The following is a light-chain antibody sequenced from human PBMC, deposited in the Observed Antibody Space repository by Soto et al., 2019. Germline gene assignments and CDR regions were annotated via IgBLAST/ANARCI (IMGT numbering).Light chain of an antibody. J-gene: IGLJ2*01. CDR3: CSYAGSYTFEV. CDR1: SSDVGGYNY. CDR2: DVS. Sequence: QSVLTQPRSVSGSPRQSVTISCTGTSSDVGGYNYVSWYQQYPGKAPKLMIYDVSKRPSGVPDRFSGSKSGNTASLTISGLQAEDEADYYCCSYAGSYTFEVFGGGTKLTVL. V-gene: IGLV2-11*01.